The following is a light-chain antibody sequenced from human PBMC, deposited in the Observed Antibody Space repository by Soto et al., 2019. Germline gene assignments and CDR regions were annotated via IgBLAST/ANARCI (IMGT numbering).Light chain of an antibody. Sequence: DVQMTQSPSSLSASVGDRVTITCRASQRVNNYLNWYQQKPGEAPKLLIYAASSLQIGVPSRFGGSGSGTDFTLAISGLQPEDFAIYYCQQSYSTPWTFGQGTKVEIK. V-gene: IGKV1-39*01. J-gene: IGKJ1*01. CDR2: AAS. CDR1: QRVNNY. CDR3: QQSYSTPWT.